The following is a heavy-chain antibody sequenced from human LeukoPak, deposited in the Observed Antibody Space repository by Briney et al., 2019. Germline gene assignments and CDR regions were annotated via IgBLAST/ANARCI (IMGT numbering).Heavy chain of an antibody. CDR2: IYTSGST. V-gene: IGHV4-4*07. CDR3: ATSSRFKGFDY. CDR1: GGSISSYY. J-gene: IGHJ4*02. D-gene: IGHD6-13*01. Sequence: KPSGTLSLTCPVSGGSISSYYWSWIRQPAGKGLEWIGRIYTSGSTNYNPSLKSRVTMSVDTSKNQFSLKLSSVTAADTAVYYCATSSRFKGFDYWGQGTLVTVSS.